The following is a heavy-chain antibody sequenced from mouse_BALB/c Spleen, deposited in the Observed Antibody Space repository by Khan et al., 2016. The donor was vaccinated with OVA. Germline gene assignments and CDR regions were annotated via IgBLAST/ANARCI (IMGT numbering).Heavy chain of an antibody. J-gene: IGHJ1*01. Sequence: QIQLVQSGPELKKPGETVRISCKASGYTFTTAGMQWVQKMPGKGLKWIGWINTNSGVPKYAEDFKGRFAFSLETSASTAYLQISNLKNEDTATYFCARSYRYYWYFDVWGAGTTVTVSS. D-gene: IGHD2-14*01. CDR2: INTNSGVP. CDR3: ARSYRYYWYFDV. V-gene: IGHV9-4*02. CDR1: GYTFTTAG.